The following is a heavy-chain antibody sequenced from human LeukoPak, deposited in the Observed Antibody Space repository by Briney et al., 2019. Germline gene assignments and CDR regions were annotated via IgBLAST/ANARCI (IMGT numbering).Heavy chain of an antibody. D-gene: IGHD2-2*01. V-gene: IGHV3-74*01. Sequence: GGSLRLSCAASGFTFSSYWIHWVRQAPGKGLVWVSRINGDGSITSYADSVKGRFTISRDNAKNSLYLQMNSLRAEDTAVYYCARDYCSSTSCYDAFDIWGQGTMVTVSS. CDR3: ARDYCSSTSCYDAFDI. CDR1: GFTFSSYW. J-gene: IGHJ3*02. CDR2: INGDGSIT.